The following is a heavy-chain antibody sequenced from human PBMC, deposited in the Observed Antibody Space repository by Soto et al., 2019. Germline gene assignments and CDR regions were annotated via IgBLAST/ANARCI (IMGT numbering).Heavy chain of an antibody. CDR3: ARDREERWLHDFDY. CDR1: GFIFSSYG. V-gene: IGHV3-33*01. Sequence: QVQLVESGGGVVQPGRSLRLSCAASGFIFSSYGMHWVRQAPGKGLEWVAVIWYDGSNKYYADSVKGRFTISRDNSKNTLYLQMNSLRAEDTAVYYCARDREERWLHDFDYWGQGTLVTVSS. CDR2: IWYDGSNK. D-gene: IGHD5-12*01. J-gene: IGHJ4*02.